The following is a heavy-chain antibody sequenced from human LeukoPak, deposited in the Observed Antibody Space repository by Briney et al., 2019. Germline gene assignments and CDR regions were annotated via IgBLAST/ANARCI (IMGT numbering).Heavy chain of an antibody. CDR3: ARDQEWGFDY. D-gene: IGHD1-26*01. CDR1: GGTFSSYA. Sequence: SVKVSCKASGGTFSSYAISWVRQAPGQGLEWMGGIIPIFGTANYAQKFQGRVTMTTDTSTSTAYMELRSLRSDDTAVYYCARDQEWGFDYWGQGTLVTVSS. CDR2: IIPIFGTA. V-gene: IGHV1-69*05. J-gene: IGHJ4*02.